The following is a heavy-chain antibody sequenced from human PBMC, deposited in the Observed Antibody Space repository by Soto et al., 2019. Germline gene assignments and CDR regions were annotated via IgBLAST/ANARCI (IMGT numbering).Heavy chain of an antibody. CDR2: MNPNSGNT. CDR3: AISDYYDSSGYLDAFDI. Sequence: QVQLVQSGAEVKKPGASVKVSCKASGYTFTSYDINCVRQATGHGLEWTGWMNPNSGNTGYAQKFQGRVTMTRNTSIRTAYMELSSLRSEDTAVYYCAISDYYDSSGYLDAFDIWGQGTMVTVSS. V-gene: IGHV1-8*01. J-gene: IGHJ3*02. D-gene: IGHD3-22*01. CDR1: GYTFTSYD.